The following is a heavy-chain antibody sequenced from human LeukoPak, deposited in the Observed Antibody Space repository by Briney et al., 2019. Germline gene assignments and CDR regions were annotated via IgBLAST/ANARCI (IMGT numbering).Heavy chain of an antibody. CDR2: IAYDGSNK. CDR3: AKEKAIATINYGLDV. Sequence: PGRSLRLSCAASGFIFDTYGMLWVRQAPGKGLEWVAVIAYDGSNKVYADSVKGGFTISRDNSKNTLYLQMNSLRGEDTAVYYCAKEKAIATINYGLDVWGQGTTVTVPS. D-gene: IGHD1-1*01. CDR1: GFIFDTYG. V-gene: IGHV3-30*18. J-gene: IGHJ6*02.